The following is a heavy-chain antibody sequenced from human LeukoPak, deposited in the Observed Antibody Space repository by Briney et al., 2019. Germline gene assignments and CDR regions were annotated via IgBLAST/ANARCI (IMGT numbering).Heavy chain of an antibody. D-gene: IGHD2-2*02. CDR1: GFTFSSYS. Sequence: PGGSLRLSCAASGFTFSSYSMNWVRQAPGKGLEWASSISSSSSYIYYADSVKGRFTISRDNAKNSLYLQMNSLRAEDTAVYYCARGDCSSTSCYNKQVVATGWGQGTLVTVSS. J-gene: IGHJ4*02. CDR3: ARGDCSSTSCYNKQVVATG. V-gene: IGHV3-21*01. CDR2: ISSSSSYI.